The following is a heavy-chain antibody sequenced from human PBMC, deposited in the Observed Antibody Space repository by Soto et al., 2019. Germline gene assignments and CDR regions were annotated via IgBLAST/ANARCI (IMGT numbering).Heavy chain of an antibody. V-gene: IGHV3-30*18. Sequence: QVQLVESGGGVVQPGRSLRLSCAASGFTFSSYGMHWVRQAPGKGLEWVARISNDGSKKVYADSVQGRFTISRDNSKDTLYLQVYSLRAEDNAVFYCAKEEYRGQFFDSWGHGTLLTVSS. CDR3: AKEEYRGQFFDS. D-gene: IGHD1-26*01. CDR1: GFTFSSYG. J-gene: IGHJ4*01. CDR2: ISNDGSKK.